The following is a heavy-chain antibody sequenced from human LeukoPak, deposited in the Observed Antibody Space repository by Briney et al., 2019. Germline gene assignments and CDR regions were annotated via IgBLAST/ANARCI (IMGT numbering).Heavy chain of an antibody. V-gene: IGHV3-7*01. CDR3: ARHRNGGSQDDAFDI. J-gene: IGHJ3*02. CDR1: EFTFSTYW. Sequence: PGGSLRLSCAASEFTFSTYWMSWVRQAPGKGLEWVADIKKDGSEKYYVDSVKGRFTISRQNAKNSLFLQMNSLRAEDTAVYYCARHRNGGSQDDAFDIWGQGTMVTVSS. CDR2: IKKDGSEK. D-gene: IGHD2-15*01.